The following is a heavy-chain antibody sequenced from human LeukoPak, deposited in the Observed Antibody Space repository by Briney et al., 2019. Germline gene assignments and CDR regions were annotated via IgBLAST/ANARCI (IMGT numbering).Heavy chain of an antibody. Sequence: SETLSLTCTVSGGSISKYYLSWIRQPAGKGLEWIGRIYPGGNNYKPSLKSRVTMSIDTSKNQLSLKLTSVTAADTAVYYCARDSGTTGDVKFDPWGQGTLVTVSS. CDR2: IYPGGN. V-gene: IGHV4-4*07. CDR1: GGSISKYY. CDR3: ARDSGTTGDVKFDP. J-gene: IGHJ5*02. D-gene: IGHD3-10*01.